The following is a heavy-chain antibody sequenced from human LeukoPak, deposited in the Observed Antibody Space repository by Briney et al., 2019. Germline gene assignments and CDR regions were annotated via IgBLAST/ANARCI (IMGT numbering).Heavy chain of an antibody. CDR3: ARHKGSSWYSAFDI. D-gene: IGHD6-13*01. CDR2: IYYSGST. Sequence: PSETLSLTCTVSGGSISSSDYYWGWIRQPPGKGLEWIGSIYYSGSTYYNPSLKSRVTISVDTSKNQFSLKLSSVTAADTAVYYCARHKGSSWYSAFDIWGQGTMVTVSS. V-gene: IGHV4-39*01. J-gene: IGHJ3*02. CDR1: GGSISSSDYY.